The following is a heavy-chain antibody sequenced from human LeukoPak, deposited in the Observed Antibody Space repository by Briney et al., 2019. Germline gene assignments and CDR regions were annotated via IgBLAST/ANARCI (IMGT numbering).Heavy chain of an antibody. CDR2: INGSGGST. CDR1: GFTFSSYA. V-gene: IGHV3-23*01. J-gene: IGHJ6*02. D-gene: IGHD3-10*01. Sequence: PGGSLRLSCAASGFTFSSYAMSWVRQAPGKGLEWVSAINGSGGSTYYADSVKGRFTISRDNSKNTLYLQMNSLRAEDTAVYYCAKEVLWFGEYGMDVWGQGTTVTVSS. CDR3: AKEVLWFGEYGMDV.